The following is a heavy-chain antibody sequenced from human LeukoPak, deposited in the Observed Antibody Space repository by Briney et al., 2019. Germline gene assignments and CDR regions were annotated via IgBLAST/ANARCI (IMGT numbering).Heavy chain of an antibody. Sequence: GGSLRLSCAASGFTFSSYWMSWVRQAPGKGLEWVANIKQDGSEKYYVDSVKGRFTISRDNANNSLYLQMSSLRAEDTAVYYCARYGSSIAARGFDYWGQGTLVTVSS. J-gene: IGHJ4*02. D-gene: IGHD6-6*01. V-gene: IGHV3-7*01. CDR3: ARYGSSIAARGFDY. CDR1: GFTFSSYW. CDR2: IKQDGSEK.